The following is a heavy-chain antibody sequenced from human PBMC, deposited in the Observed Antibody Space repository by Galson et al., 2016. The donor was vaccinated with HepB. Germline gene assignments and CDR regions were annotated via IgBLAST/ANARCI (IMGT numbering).Heavy chain of an antibody. J-gene: IGHJ4*02. CDR3: ARAGKRWGRGGLDY. Sequence: SETLSLTCAVYGGSFSGYYWNLIRQTPGEGLEWIGEIHQSGSTNYSPSLKSRATISVGTSKSQISLTSTSVTAADTGIYYCARAGKRWGRGGLDYWGQGTLVTVSS. D-gene: IGHD1-14*01. CDR2: IHQSGST. CDR1: GGSFSGYY. V-gene: IGHV4-34*01.